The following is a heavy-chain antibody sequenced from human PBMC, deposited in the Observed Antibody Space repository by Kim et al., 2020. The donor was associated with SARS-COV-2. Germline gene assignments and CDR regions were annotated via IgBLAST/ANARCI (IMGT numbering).Heavy chain of an antibody. J-gene: IGHJ4*02. V-gene: IGHV3-9*01. Sequence: ADSVKGRFTNSRDTAKTSLYLQMNSLRAEDTALYYCAKTPTRSPLAPFDYWGQGTLVTVSS. D-gene: IGHD6-6*01. CDR3: AKTPTRSPLAPFDY.